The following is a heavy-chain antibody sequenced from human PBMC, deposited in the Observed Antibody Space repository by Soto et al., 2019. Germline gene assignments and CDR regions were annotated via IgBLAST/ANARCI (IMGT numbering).Heavy chain of an antibody. Sequence: QGQLVQSGAEVKKPGASVKVSCKASGYTFTRYGTSWVRQAPGQGLEWMGWISGYKGDTNYAQKFQGRVTMTIHTSTLTTYMELRSLTSDDTAVYYCAKNGQPPYYYYGMDVWGQGTTVTVSS. J-gene: IGHJ6*02. V-gene: IGHV1-18*01. CDR2: ISGYKGDT. D-gene: IGHD2-8*01. CDR1: GYTFTRYG. CDR3: AKNGQPPYYYYGMDV.